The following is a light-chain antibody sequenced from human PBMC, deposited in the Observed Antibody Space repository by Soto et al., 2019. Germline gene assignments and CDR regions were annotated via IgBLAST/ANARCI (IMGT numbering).Light chain of an antibody. Sequence: DIQMTRSPSSLSASVGDRVTITCRASQSISTHLNWYQQKPGKAPNLLIYAASSLQSGVPSRFSGSGSGTDFTLTISCLQPEDFATYFCQQSYITPAGFGGGTKVEIK. CDR2: AAS. V-gene: IGKV1-39*01. CDR1: QSISTH. J-gene: IGKJ4*01. CDR3: QQSYITPAG.